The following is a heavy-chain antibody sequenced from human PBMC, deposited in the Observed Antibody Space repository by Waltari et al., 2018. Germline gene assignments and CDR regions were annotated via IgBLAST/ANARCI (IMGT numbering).Heavy chain of an antibody. D-gene: IGHD6-13*01. CDR3: TREGRQQGGY. CDR2: GNSEGSTT. CDR1: GFTFSNYW. V-gene: IGHV3-74*03. J-gene: IGHJ4*02. Sequence: EVQLVESGGGLVQPGGSLRLSCAGSGFTFSNYWMDWVRQAPGKGLVWVARGNSEGSTTMYAGSVKGRFTISRDNAKNTLYLQMNSLRGEDTAVYYCTREGRQQGGYWGQGTLVTVSS.